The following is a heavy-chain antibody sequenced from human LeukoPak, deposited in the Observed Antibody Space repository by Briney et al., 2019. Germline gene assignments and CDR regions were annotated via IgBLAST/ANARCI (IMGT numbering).Heavy chain of an antibody. Sequence: GGSLRLSCAASGFTFSSHSMNWVRQAPGKGLEWVSSISTSSIYIYYADSMKGRFTISRDNSKNTLDLQMNSLRAEDTAVYYCAKYQIGDNVRSGFDIWGRGTTVTVSS. V-gene: IGHV3-21*04. D-gene: IGHD3-22*01. CDR3: AKYQIGDNVRSGFDI. CDR1: GFTFSSHS. J-gene: IGHJ3*02. CDR2: ISTSSIYI.